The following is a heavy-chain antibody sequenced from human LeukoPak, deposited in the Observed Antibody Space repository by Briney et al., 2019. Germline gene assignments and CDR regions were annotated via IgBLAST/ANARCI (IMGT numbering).Heavy chain of an antibody. CDR3: ARTNGGYYYMDV. D-gene: IGHD1-1*01. CDR1: GFTFRSYW. J-gene: IGHJ6*03. CDR2: INSDGSST. V-gene: IGHV3-74*01. Sequence: GGSLRLSXAASGFTFRSYWMHWVRQAPGKGLVWVSRINSDGSSTSYADSVKGRFTISRDNAKNTLYLQMNSLRAEDTAVYYCARTNGGYYYMDVWGKGTTVTVSS.